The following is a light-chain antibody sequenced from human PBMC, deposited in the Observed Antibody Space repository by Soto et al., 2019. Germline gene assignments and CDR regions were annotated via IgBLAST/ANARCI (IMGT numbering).Light chain of an antibody. CDR1: QSVSTY. CDR2: DAS. V-gene: IGKV3-11*01. CDR3: QQRSSWPLT. Sequence: EIVLTQSPATLSLSPGERGTLFCRASQSVSTYLAWYQQKPGQAPRLLIYDASNRATGIPVRFSGSGSGTDFTLTISSLEPEDFAVYYCQQRSSWPLTFGGGTKVDI. J-gene: IGKJ4*01.